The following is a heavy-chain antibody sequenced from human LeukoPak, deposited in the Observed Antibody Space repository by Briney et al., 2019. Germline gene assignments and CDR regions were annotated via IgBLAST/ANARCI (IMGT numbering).Heavy chain of an antibody. Sequence: PPGGSLRLSCAASGFDLSTYEMNWVRQAPGKGLQWVAFIGFVESKKYYAGFVRGRFTISRDNSKNTVYLQMNSLRADDTAVYYCAKDLPDWNYDYWGQGTLVTVSS. CDR2: IGFVESKK. CDR1: GFDLSTYE. CDR3: AKDLPDWNYDY. V-gene: IGHV3-30*02. J-gene: IGHJ4*02. D-gene: IGHD1-7*01.